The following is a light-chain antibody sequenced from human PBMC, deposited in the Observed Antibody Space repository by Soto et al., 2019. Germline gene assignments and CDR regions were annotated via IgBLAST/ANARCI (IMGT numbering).Light chain of an antibody. V-gene: IGKV3-20*01. Sequence: EIVLTQSPGTLSLSPGERATLSCRASQSVTYSYLAWYQQKPGQAPRLLIYGASSRATGIPDRFSGSGSGTDFTLTISRLEPEDVAVYYCQQYGSSPVTFGQGTKVEIK. CDR3: QQYGSSPVT. J-gene: IGKJ1*01. CDR1: QSVTYSY. CDR2: GAS.